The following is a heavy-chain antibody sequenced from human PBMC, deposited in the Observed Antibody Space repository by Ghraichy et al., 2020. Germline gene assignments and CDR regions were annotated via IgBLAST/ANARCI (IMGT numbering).Heavy chain of an antibody. D-gene: IGHD6-19*01. CDR3: ARGPVAGKGDWFDP. Sequence: SQTLSLTCTVSGGSISSYYWSWIRQPPGKGLEWIGYIYYSGSTNYNPSLKSRVTISVDTSKNQFSLKLSSVTAADTAVYYCARGPVAGKGDWFDPWGQGTLVTVSS. J-gene: IGHJ5*02. CDR2: IYYSGST. CDR1: GGSISSYY. V-gene: IGHV4-59*01.